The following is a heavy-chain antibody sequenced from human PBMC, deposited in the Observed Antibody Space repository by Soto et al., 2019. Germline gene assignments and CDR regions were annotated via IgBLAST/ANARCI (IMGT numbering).Heavy chain of an antibody. CDR1: GFTFSSYY. CDR3: AGTHDSLDY. CDR2: ISSSGSNL. Sequence: GGSLRLSCAGSGFTFSSYYMNWVRQAPGKGLEWVSSISSSGSNLYYTDSVKGRFTISRDNAENSLYLQMNSLKAEGTAVYYCAGTHDSLDYWGQGTLVTVSS. J-gene: IGHJ4*02. V-gene: IGHV3-21*01. D-gene: IGHD3-22*01.